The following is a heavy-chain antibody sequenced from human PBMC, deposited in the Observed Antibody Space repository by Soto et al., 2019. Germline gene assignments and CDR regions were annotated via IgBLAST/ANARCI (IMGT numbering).Heavy chain of an antibody. CDR3: ARDTGYGDYDPTPPNAFDI. CDR1: GHTFTGYY. CDR2: INPNSGGT. J-gene: IGHJ3*02. V-gene: IGHV1-2*04. D-gene: IGHD4-17*01. Sequence: ASVKVSCKASGHTFTGYYMHCVRQAPGQGLEWMGWINPNSGGTNYAQKFQGWVTMTRDTSISTAYMELSRLRSDDTAVYYCARDTGYGDYDPTPPNAFDIWGQGTMVTVSS.